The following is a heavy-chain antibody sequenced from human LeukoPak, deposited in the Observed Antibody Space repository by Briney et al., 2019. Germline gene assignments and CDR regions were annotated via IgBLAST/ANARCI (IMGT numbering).Heavy chain of an antibody. D-gene: IGHD5-12*01. Sequence: GGSLRLSCAASGFTFSSYGMHWVRQAPGKGLEWVAVISYDGSNKYYADSVKGRFTISRDNSKNTLYLQMNSLRAEDTAVYYCAKDRGRYEIDYWLQGTLVTVSS. CDR3: AKDRGRYEIDY. V-gene: IGHV3-30*18. CDR1: GFTFSSYG. CDR2: ISYDGSNK. J-gene: IGHJ4*02.